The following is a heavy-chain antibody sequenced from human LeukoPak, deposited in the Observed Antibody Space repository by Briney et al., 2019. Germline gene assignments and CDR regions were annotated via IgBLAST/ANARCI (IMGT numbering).Heavy chain of an antibody. J-gene: IGHJ4*02. Sequence: GGSLRLSCAASGFTFSNAWMSWVRQAPGKGLEWVGRIKSKTDGGTTDNAAPVKGRFTISRDDSKNTLYLQMNSLKTEDTAVYYCTTDPSITIFGVVTPPDYWGQGTLVTVSS. CDR3: TTDPSITIFGVVTPPDY. CDR1: GFTFSNAW. D-gene: IGHD3-3*01. CDR2: IKSKTDGGTT. V-gene: IGHV3-15*01.